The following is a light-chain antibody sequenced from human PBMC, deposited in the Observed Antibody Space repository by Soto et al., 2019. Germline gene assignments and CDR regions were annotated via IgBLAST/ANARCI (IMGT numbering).Light chain of an antibody. J-gene: IGLJ2*01. CDR2: ENN. CDR1: SSNIGNNY. Sequence: QSVLTQPPSVSAAPGQKVTISCSGSSSNIGNNYVSWYQQLPGTAPKVLIHENNNRPSGIPERFSGSKSVTSATLGITGLQTGDXADYYCGTWDSSLSSVVFGGGTKLTVL. V-gene: IGLV1-51*02. CDR3: GTWDSSLSSVV.